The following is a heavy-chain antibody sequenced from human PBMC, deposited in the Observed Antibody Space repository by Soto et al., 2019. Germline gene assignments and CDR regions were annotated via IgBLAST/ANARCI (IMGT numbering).Heavy chain of an antibody. CDR1: GDSISTVDYF. D-gene: IGHD2-15*01. CDR3: ARGRYCLTGRCFPNWFDS. CDR2: IYKSATT. J-gene: IGHJ5*01. V-gene: IGHV4-30-4*01. Sequence: SETLSLTCSVSGDSISTVDYFWAWVRQPPGQALEYIGYIYKSATTYYNPSFESRVAISLDTSKSQFSLNVTSLTAADTAVYFCARGRYCLTGRCFPNWFDSWGQGTLVTVSS.